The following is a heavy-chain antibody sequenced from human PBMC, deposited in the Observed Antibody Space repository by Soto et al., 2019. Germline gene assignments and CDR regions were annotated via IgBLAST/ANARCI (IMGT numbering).Heavy chain of an antibody. Sequence: GGSLRLSCAASGFTFSSYAMSWVRQAPGKGLEWVSAISGSGGSTYYADSVKGRFTISRDNSKNTLYLQMNSLRAEDTAVYYCAKPRDSSGYYSPYYYWGQGTLVTVSS. J-gene: IGHJ4*02. V-gene: IGHV3-23*01. CDR2: ISGSGGST. CDR3: AKPRDSSGYYSPYYY. CDR1: GFTFSSYA. D-gene: IGHD3-22*01.